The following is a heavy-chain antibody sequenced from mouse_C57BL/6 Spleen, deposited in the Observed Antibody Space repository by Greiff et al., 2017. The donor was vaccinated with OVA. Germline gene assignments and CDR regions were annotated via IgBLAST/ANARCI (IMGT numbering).Heavy chain of an antibody. V-gene: IGHV1-26*01. CDR3: ARGGDYDALYAMDY. D-gene: IGHD2-4*01. CDR1: GYTFTDYY. CDR2: INPNNGGT. J-gene: IGHJ4*01. Sequence: VQLQQSGPELVKPGASVKISCKASGYTFTDYYMNWVKQSHGKSLEWIGDINPNNGGTSYNQKFKGKATLTVDKSSSTAYMELRSLTSEDSAVYYCARGGDYDALYAMDYWGQGTSVTVSS.